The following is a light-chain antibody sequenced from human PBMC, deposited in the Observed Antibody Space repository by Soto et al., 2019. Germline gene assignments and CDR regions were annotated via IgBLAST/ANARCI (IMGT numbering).Light chain of an antibody. J-gene: IGLJ1*01. V-gene: IGLV2-14*01. CDR3: TSYSSSDIFXV. Sequence: QSVLTQPASVSGSPGQSITISCTGTSSDIGGYYYVSWYQHHPGKAPKLLIYQVTNRPSRVSNRFSGSKSGNTASLTISGLQADDEADYYCTSYSSSDIFXVFGTGTKVT. CDR2: QVT. CDR1: SSDIGGYYY.